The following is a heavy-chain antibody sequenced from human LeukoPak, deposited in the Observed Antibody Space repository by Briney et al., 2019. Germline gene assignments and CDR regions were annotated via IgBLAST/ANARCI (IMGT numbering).Heavy chain of an antibody. D-gene: IGHD3-10*01. Sequence: GGSLRPSCAASGFTVSRNYMSWVRQTPGKGLEWVSILYFDDYTLYTDSVKGRFTISRDDSKNALYLQMNSLRAEDTALYFCARGGTSYYPSDWGQGTLVTVSS. V-gene: IGHV3-66*01. J-gene: IGHJ4*02. CDR1: GFTVSRNY. CDR2: LYFDDYT. CDR3: ARGGTSYYPSD.